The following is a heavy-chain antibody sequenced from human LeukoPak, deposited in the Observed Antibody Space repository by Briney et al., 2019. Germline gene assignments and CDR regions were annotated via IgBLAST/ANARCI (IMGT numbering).Heavy chain of an antibody. V-gene: IGHV3-23*01. Sequence: SCKASGGTFSSYAMSWVRQAPGKGLEWVSAISGSGGSTYYADSVKGRFTISRDNSKNTLYLQMNSLRAEDTAVYYCAKDGIQLWLLSSFDYWGQGTLVTVSS. CDR3: AKDGIQLWLLSSFDY. CDR2: ISGSGGST. CDR1: GGTFSSYA. J-gene: IGHJ4*02. D-gene: IGHD5-18*01.